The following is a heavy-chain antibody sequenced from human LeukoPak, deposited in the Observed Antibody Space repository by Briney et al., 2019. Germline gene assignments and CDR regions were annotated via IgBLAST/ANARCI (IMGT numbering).Heavy chain of an antibody. Sequence: APVKVSCKASGYTFTIYGISWVRQAPGQGLEWMGWVSAYNGNTNYAQKLEGRVTMTTNTSTSTANMELRSLRSDDTAVYYCERSAWDYSTYAKYYYYMDVWGKGTPVTVS. D-gene: IGHD4-11*01. J-gene: IGHJ6*03. CDR1: GYTFTIYG. CDR2: VSAYNGNT. V-gene: IGHV1-18*01. CDR3: ERSAWDYSTYAKYYYYMDV.